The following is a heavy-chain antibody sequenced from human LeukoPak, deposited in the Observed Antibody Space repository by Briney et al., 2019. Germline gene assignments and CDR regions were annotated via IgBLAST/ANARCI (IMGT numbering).Heavy chain of an antibody. CDR1: GGTFSSYA. V-gene: IGHV1-69*05. Sequence: ASVKVSCKASGGTFSSYAISWVRQAPGQGLEWMGGIIPIFGTANYAQKFQGRVTITTDESTSTAYMELSSLRSEDTAVYYCARGVIKGRYYYYMDVWGKGTTVTVSS. D-gene: IGHD3-22*01. J-gene: IGHJ6*03. CDR2: IIPIFGTA. CDR3: ARGVIKGRYYYYMDV.